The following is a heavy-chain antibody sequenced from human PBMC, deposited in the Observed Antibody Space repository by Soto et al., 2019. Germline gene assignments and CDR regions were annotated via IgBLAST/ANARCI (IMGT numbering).Heavy chain of an antibody. CDR3: ARDPAPTVTTLGYGLDV. CDR2: IIPVFDTA. V-gene: IGHV1-69*01. Sequence: QVQLMQSGPEVKTPGSSVTVSCRASGGSFRRHAISWVRQAPGQGLEWMGGIIPVFDTANYAQKFQGRLTVTADESTNTAYMDLTSLTAEDTAVYYCARDPAPTVTTLGYGLDVWGQVTTVTV. CDR1: GGSFRRHA. D-gene: IGHD4-17*01. J-gene: IGHJ6*02.